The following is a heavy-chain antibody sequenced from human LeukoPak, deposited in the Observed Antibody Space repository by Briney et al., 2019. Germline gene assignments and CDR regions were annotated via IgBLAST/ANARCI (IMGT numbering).Heavy chain of an antibody. J-gene: IGHJ6*04. CDR2: INPSSGVT. D-gene: IGHD3-3*01. CDR1: GHPFTGYY. Sequence: ASVKVSCKASGHPFTGYYMHWVRQAPGQRPEWMGCINPSSGVTNYAQKFQGRVTMTTDTSISTAYMELSSLRSDDTAVYYCARGAVEWSSSLWLMDVWGKGTMVTVSS. V-gene: IGHV1-2*02. CDR3: ARGAVEWSSSLWLMDV.